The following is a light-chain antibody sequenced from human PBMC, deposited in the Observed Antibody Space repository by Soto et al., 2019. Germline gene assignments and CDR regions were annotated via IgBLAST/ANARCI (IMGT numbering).Light chain of an antibody. CDR2: DAS. CDR1: QGISSA. J-gene: IGKJ4*01. V-gene: IGKV1-13*02. CDR3: QQSNIFPLT. Sequence: ALQLTQSPSSLSASVGDRVSITCRASQGISSALAWYQQKPGKAPKLLIHDASTLESGVPFRFSGSGSGTDFTLTISSLQPEDCAIYYCQQSNIFPLTFGGGTKVDIK.